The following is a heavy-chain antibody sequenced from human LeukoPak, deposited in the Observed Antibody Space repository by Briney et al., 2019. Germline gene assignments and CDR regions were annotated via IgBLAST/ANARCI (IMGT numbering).Heavy chain of an antibody. V-gene: IGHV4-59*08. D-gene: IGHD2-8*01. CDR1: GGSISSYY. J-gene: IGHJ5*02. CDR3: AGVYPAWFDP. Sequence: SEALSLTCTVSGGSISSYYWSWIRQPPGKGLEWIGYIYYSGSTNYNPSLKSRVTISVDASKNQFSLKLSSVTAADTAVYYCAGVYPAWFDPWGQGTLVTVSS. CDR2: IYYSGST.